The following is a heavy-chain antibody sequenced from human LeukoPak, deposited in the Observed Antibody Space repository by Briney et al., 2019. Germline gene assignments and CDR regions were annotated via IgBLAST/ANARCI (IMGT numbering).Heavy chain of an antibody. V-gene: IGHV1-2*02. CDR3: ATGIAVAGIQFNWFDP. CDR1: GCTFTGYY. Sequence: ASVKVSCKASGCTFTGYYMHWVRQAPGQGLEWMGWINPNSGGTNYAQKFQGRVTMTRDTSISTAYMELSRLRSDDTAVYYCATGIAVAGIQFNWFDPWGQGTLVTVSS. CDR2: INPNSGGT. J-gene: IGHJ5*02. D-gene: IGHD6-19*01.